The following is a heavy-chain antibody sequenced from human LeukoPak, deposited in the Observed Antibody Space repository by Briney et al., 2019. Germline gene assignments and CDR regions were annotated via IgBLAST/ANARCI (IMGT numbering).Heavy chain of an antibody. J-gene: IGHJ4*02. CDR2: ISGSGGST. CDR3: AKDLRYCSGGSCYPYYFDY. D-gene: IGHD2-15*01. Sequence: GGSLRLSCAASGFTFSSYAMSWVRQAPGKGLEWVSAISGSGGSTHYADSVKGRFTVSRDNSKNTLYLQMNSLRAEDTAVYYCAKDLRYCSGGSCYPYYFDYWGQGTLVTVSS. V-gene: IGHV3-23*01. CDR1: GFTFSSYA.